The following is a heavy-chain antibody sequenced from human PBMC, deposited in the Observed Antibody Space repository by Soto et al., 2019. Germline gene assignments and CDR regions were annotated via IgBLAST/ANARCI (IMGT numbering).Heavy chain of an antibody. CDR1: GFTVSSNY. CDR3: AIAYSSSWYHFDYYYYGMDV. J-gene: IGHJ6*02. CDR2: IYSGGST. V-gene: IGHV3-66*01. Sequence: GGYLRLSCAASGFTVSSNYMSWVRQAPGRGLEWVSVIYSGGSTYYADSVKGRFTISRDNSKNTLYLQMNSLRAEDTAVYYCAIAYSSSWYHFDYYYYGMDVWSQETTGTVTS. D-gene: IGHD6-13*01.